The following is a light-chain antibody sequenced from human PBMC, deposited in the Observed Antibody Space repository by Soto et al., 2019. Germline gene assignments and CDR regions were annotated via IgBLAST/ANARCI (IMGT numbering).Light chain of an antibody. Sequence: DIQMTQSPSTLSASVGDRVTITCRASQSISTWLSWYQQKPGKAPKVLTYKASNLQSGVSSRFSGSGSGTEFTLTISSLQPDDFATYYCQDYNSWTFGQGTKVDIK. CDR3: QDYNSWT. CDR2: KAS. J-gene: IGKJ1*01. V-gene: IGKV1-5*03. CDR1: QSISTW.